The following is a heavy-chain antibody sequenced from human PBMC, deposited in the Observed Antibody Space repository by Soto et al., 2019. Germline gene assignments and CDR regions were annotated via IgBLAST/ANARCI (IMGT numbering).Heavy chain of an antibody. CDR2: TSYDGRNN. J-gene: IGHJ4*02. CDR3: AKDTYYHDSSGFYVFDY. D-gene: IGHD3-22*01. Sequence: GGSLRLSCAASGSIFSSYGMHWVRQAPGKGLEWVAVTSYDGRNNNYADSVRGRFTISRDNSKNTLYLQMNSLRAGDTAVYYCAKDTYYHDSSGFYVFDYWGQGTPVTVSS. V-gene: IGHV3-30*18. CDR1: GSIFSSYG.